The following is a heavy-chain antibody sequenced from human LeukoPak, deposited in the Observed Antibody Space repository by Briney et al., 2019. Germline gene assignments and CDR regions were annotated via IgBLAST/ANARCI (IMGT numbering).Heavy chain of an antibody. Sequence: GRSLRLSCAASGFTFSNAWMSWVRQAPGKGLGWVGRIKSKTDGGTTDYAAPVKGRFTISRDDSKNTLYLQMNSLKTEDTAVYYCTTDSSRPYYYDSSGYYWGQGTLVTVSS. D-gene: IGHD3-22*01. CDR1: GFTFSNAW. V-gene: IGHV3-15*01. CDR3: TTDSSRPYYYDSSGYY. J-gene: IGHJ4*02. CDR2: IKSKTDGGTT.